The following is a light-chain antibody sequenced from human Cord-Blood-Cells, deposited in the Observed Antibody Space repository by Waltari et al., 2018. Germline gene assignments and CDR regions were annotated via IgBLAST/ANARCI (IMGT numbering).Light chain of an antibody. CDR2: YAP. V-gene: IGKV6-21*02. CDR1: QSMGSS. Sequence: ELVLPQSPDFQSVTPKEKDPITGRARQSMGSSLHWSQQKPDQSPKPLIKYAPQSSSGVPSGFGGSGSGTDFTLTINSLEAEDAATYYCHQSSSLYTFGQGTKLEIK. CDR3: HQSSSLYT. J-gene: IGKJ2*01.